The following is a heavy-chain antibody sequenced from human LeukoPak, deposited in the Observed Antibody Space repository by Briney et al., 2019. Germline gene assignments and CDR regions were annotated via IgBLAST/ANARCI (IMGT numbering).Heavy chain of an antibody. V-gene: IGHV3-30*18. D-gene: IGHD3-22*01. CDR3: AKLTDYYDRSGYIPRPFDI. Sequence: GGSLRLSCAASGFTFSSHGMHWVRQAPGKGLEWVADISYDGSNKHYADSVKGRFTISRDNSKNTLYVQMNSLRLEDTDVSYCAKLTDYYDRSGYIPRPFDIWGQGTMVTVSS. CDR1: GFTFSSHG. CDR2: ISYDGSNK. J-gene: IGHJ3*02.